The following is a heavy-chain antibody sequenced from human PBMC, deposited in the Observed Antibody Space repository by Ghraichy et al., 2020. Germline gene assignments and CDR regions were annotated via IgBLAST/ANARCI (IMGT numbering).Heavy chain of an antibody. D-gene: IGHD6-13*01. V-gene: IGHV3-23*01. CDR2: ISGSGGST. Sequence: GESLNISCAASGFTFSSYVLSWVRQAPGKGLEWVAAISGSGGSTYYPEPVSGRFTISRDNSKNTLYLKMNSLRVEDTAVYFCAKGIAAGTSTISYYYNGMDVWGQGTTVTVFS. J-gene: IGHJ6*02. CDR3: AKGIAAGTSTISYYYNGMDV. CDR1: GFTFSSYV.